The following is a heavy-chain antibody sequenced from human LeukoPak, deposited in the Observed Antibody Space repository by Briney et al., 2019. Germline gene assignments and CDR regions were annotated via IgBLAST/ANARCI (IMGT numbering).Heavy chain of an antibody. CDR3: ARAGRVRGFFVNYYYYYMDV. Sequence: GASVKVSCKASGYTFTSYYMHWVRQAPGQGLEWMGGIIPIFGTANYAQKFQGRVTITADKSTSTAYMELSSLRSEDTAVYYCARAGRVRGFFVNYYYYYMDVWGKGTTVTVSS. V-gene: IGHV1-69*06. CDR2: IIPIFGTA. CDR1: GYTFTSYY. D-gene: IGHD3-10*01. J-gene: IGHJ6*03.